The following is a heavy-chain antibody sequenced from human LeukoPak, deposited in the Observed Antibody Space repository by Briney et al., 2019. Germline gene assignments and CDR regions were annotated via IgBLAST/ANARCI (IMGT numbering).Heavy chain of an antibody. D-gene: IGHD1-14*01. CDR2: ISSNGLST. J-gene: IGHJ4*02. CDR3: VKGQTTWLDY. CDR1: GFIFSSFA. Sequence: GGSLRLSCSASGFIFSSFALHWVRQAPGKGLEYVSTISSNGLSTYYADSMKGRFTISRDNSKNTLFLQMSSLRVEDTAVYYYVKGQTTWLDYWGQGTLVTVSS. V-gene: IGHV3-64D*06.